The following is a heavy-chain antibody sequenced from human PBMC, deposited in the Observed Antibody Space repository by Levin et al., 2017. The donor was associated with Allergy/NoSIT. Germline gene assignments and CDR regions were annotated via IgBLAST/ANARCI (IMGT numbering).Heavy chain of an antibody. CDR3: AQARYSTLFDH. V-gene: IGHV4-59*01. D-gene: IGHD5-18*01. CDR2: IYSSGDT. J-gene: IGHJ4*02. CDR1: GGSISSYY. Sequence: SSETLSLTCSVSGGSISSYYWSWIRQSPEKGLEWIGYIYSSGDTNYNPSLKSRVTLSVDTSKNQFSLKLTSVTAADTAVYFCAQARYSTLFDHWGQGMLVTVSS.